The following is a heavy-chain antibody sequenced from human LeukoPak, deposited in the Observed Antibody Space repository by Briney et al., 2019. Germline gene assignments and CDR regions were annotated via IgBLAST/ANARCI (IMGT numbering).Heavy chain of an antibody. D-gene: IGHD3-22*01. V-gene: IGHV4-4*07. J-gene: IGHJ4*02. CDR3: ARIDTSGYNGYSFDY. Sequence: PSETLSLTCTVSGGSISSYYWSWIRQPAGKGLEWIGRIYTSGSTNYNPSLKSRVTISVDKSKNQFSLKLSSVTAADTAVYYCARIDTSGYNGYSFDYWGQGTLVTVSS. CDR2: IYTSGST. CDR1: GGSISSYY.